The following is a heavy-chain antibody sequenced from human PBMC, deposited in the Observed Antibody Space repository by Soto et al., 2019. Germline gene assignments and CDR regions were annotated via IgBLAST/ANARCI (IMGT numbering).Heavy chain of an antibody. J-gene: IGHJ4*02. Sequence: QVQLQESGPGLVKPSQTLSLTCTVSGGSISSGGYYWSWIRQHPGKGLELIGYIYYSVSTYSNPYLKSRVTRSADTSKNQFSLKLSSVTAAYTAVYDGAREPLTWGQGTMVTVSS. CDR3: AREPLT. CDR1: GGSISSGGYY. CDR2: IYYSVST. V-gene: IGHV4-31*03.